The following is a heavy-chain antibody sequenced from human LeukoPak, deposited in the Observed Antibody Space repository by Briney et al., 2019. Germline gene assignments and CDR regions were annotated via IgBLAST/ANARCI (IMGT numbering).Heavy chain of an antibody. CDR2: IRDDGGDK. CDR3: AKGYSGYCTNNNCYPPDD. V-gene: IGHV3-30*02. D-gene: IGHD2-2*01. CDR1: GFTFNNYG. J-gene: IGHJ4*02. Sequence: GGSLRLSCAASGFTFNNYGMHWVRQAPGKGLEWVAFIRDDGGDKFYADSVKDRFTISRDSSKNTLYLQMNSLRAEDTALYYCAKGYSGYCTNNNCYPPDDWGQGTLVTVSS.